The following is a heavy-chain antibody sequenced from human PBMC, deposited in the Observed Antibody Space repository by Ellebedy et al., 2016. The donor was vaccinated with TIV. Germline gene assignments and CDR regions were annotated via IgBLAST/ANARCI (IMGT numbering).Heavy chain of an antibody. J-gene: IGHJ1*01. CDR3: TREQNPEPRSASDLWRGYWEH. CDR2: LSYDGTPE. V-gene: IGHV3-33*05. D-gene: IGHD3-3*01. CDR1: GFNFKSYG. Sequence: GESLKISCAASGFNFKSYGMHWVRQAPGKGLEWLAVLSYDGTPEFYAASVRGRFTVSRDNSKHTLYLQMNSLRVGDTAVYYCTREQNPEPRSASDLWRGYWEHWGQGTLVTVSS.